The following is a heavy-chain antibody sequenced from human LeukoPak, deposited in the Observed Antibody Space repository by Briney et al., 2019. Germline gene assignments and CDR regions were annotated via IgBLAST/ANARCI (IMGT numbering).Heavy chain of an antibody. D-gene: IGHD6-19*01. CDR3: TTIAVAGLVDY. CDR1: GFTFSGSA. CDR2: IRSKANSYAT. J-gene: IGHJ4*02. Sequence: GGSLRRSCAASGFTFSGSAMHWVRQASGKGLEWVGRIRSKANSYATAYAASVKGRFTISRDDSKNTAYLQMNSLKTEDTAVYYCTTIAVAGLVDYWGQGTLVTVSS. V-gene: IGHV3-73*01.